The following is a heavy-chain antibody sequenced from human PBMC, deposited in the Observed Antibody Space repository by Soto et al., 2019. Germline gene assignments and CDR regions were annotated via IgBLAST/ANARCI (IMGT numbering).Heavy chain of an antibody. Sequence: SSGTLSLTCTVSGGSISSGGYFWNWIRQPPGRGLEWIGYIYYSGNTFYSPSLKSRVTISIDTSQNQFSLQLSSVTAADTAVYYCVSGTYFYDTSGFYSYYFDYWGQGALVTVSS. CDR2: IYYSGNT. J-gene: IGHJ4*02. CDR3: VSGTYFYDTSGFYSYYFDY. D-gene: IGHD3-22*01. CDR1: GGSISSGGYF. V-gene: IGHV4-30-4*01.